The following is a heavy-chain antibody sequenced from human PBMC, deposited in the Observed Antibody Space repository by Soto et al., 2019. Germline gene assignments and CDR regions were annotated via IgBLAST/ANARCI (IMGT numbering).Heavy chain of an antibody. CDR2: ISGSGGST. CDR3: AEDRGLSRSSPGGDFDP. V-gene: IGHV3-23*01. CDR1: GFTFSSYA. Sequence: EVQLLESGGGLVQPGGSLRLSCAASGFTFSSYAMSWVRQAPGKGLEWVSAISGSGGSTYYADSVKGRFTISRDNSKNTLYLQMNSLRAEDTTVDYWAEDRGLSRSSPGGDFDPWGQGTLVTVSS. D-gene: IGHD6-13*01. J-gene: IGHJ5*02.